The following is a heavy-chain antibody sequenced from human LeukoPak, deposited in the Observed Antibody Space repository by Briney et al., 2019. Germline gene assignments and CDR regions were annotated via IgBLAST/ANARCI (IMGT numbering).Heavy chain of an antibody. CDR1: GFTISSNY. Sequence: GGSLRLSCAASGFTISSNYMTWVRQAPGGGLQWVSVIYSDGSTFYADSVKGRFTISRDSSKNTLYLQMNSLRAEDTAVYYCARDHRIGGSWGQGTLVTVSS. J-gene: IGHJ4*02. CDR3: ARDHRIGGS. V-gene: IGHV3-53*01. CDR2: IYSDGST. D-gene: IGHD3-16*01.